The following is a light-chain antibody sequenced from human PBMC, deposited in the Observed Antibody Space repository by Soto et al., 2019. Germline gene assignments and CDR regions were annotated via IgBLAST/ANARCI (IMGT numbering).Light chain of an antibody. V-gene: IGKV1-5*03. CDR3: QQYNSYPWT. CDR1: QSISSW. CDR2: KAS. Sequence: IQGTKCPFTPAASLVDRVTSSSRASQSISSWLAWYQQKPGKAPKLLIYKASTLESGVPSNFSGSGSGTEFTLTISSLQPEDFATYYCQQYNSYPWTFGQGTKVDI. J-gene: IGKJ1*01.